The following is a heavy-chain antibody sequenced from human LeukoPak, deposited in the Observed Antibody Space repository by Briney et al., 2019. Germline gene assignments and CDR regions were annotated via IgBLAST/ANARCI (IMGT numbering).Heavy chain of an antibody. V-gene: IGHV4-39*01. Sequence: SETLSLTCTVSGGSISSSSYYWGWISQPPGKGLEWIGSIYYSGSTYYNPSLKSRVTISVDTSKNQFSLKLSSVTAADTAVYYCVSESGRSDAFDIWGQGTMVTVSS. D-gene: IGHD1-26*01. CDR1: GGSISSSSYY. J-gene: IGHJ3*02. CDR2: IYYSGST. CDR3: VSESGRSDAFDI.